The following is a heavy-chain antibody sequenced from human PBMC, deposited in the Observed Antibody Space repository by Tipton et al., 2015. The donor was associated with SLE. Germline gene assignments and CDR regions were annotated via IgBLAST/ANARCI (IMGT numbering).Heavy chain of an antibody. Sequence: TLSLTCTVSGVSISSTNSYWDWLRQPPGKGLEWIGYIYYSGSTNYNPSLKSRVTISVDTSKNQFSLKLSSVTAADTAVYYCARHPDFWSGQRWFDPWGQGTLVTVSS. J-gene: IGHJ5*02. CDR3: ARHPDFWSGQRWFDP. CDR2: IYYSGST. D-gene: IGHD3-3*01. CDR1: GVSISSTNSY. V-gene: IGHV4-61*05.